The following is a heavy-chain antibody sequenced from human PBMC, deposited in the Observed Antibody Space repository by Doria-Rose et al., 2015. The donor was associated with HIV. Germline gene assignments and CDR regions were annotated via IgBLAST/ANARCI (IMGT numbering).Heavy chain of an antibody. Sequence: SGPVLVKPTETLTLTCTVSGVSLSSPGMGVSWIRQPPGKALEWLANIFSDDESSYKPSLKSRLTISRGTSKSQVVLTMTDRDPVDTATYYCARIKSSRWYHKYYFDFWGQGTLVIVSA. D-gene: IGHD6-13*01. CDR1: GVSLSSPGMG. CDR2: IFSDDES. CDR3: ARIKSSRWYHKYYFDF. V-gene: IGHV2-26*01. J-gene: IGHJ4*02.